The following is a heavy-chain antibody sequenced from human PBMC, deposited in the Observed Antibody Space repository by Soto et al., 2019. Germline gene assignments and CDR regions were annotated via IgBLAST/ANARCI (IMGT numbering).Heavy chain of an antibody. CDR2: ISYDGRNK. CDR1: GFSFRNYG. Sequence: QVQLVESGGGVVQPGRSLTLSCAASGFSFRNYGMHWVRQAPGKGLEWVAVISYDGRNKYFADSVKGRFTISRDNSENTLYLQMNSLRAEDSAVYYCAKGRDYDFWSGYYYYFDYWGQGTLVTVSS. CDR3: AKGRDYDFWSGYYYYFDY. J-gene: IGHJ4*02. D-gene: IGHD3-3*01. V-gene: IGHV3-30*18.